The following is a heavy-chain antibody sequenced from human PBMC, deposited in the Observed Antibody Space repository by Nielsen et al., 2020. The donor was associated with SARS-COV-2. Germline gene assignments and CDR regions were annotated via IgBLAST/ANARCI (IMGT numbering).Heavy chain of an antibody. J-gene: IGHJ4*02. V-gene: IGHV3-30*18. CDR1: GFTFSSYG. CDR3: AKGDGYNQWF. D-gene: IGHD5-24*01. Sequence: GGSLRLSCAASGFTFSSYGMHWVRQAPGKGLEWVAVISYDGSNKYYADSVKGRFTISRDNSKNTLYLQMNSLRAEDTAVYYCAKGDGYNQWFWGQGTLVTVSS. CDR2: ISYDGSNK.